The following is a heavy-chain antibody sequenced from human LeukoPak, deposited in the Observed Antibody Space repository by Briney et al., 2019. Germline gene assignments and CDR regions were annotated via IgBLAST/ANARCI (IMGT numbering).Heavy chain of an antibody. D-gene: IGHD6-19*01. CDR1: GGFISSYY. CDR2: IYYSGGT. Sequence: SETLSLTCTVSGGFISSYYWSWIRQPPGKGLEWIGYIYYSGGTNYNPSLKSRVTISVDTSKNQFSLKLSSVTAADTAVYYCARSLYSSGWYFDYWGQGTLVTVSS. CDR3: ARSLYSSGWYFDY. V-gene: IGHV4-59*08. J-gene: IGHJ4*02.